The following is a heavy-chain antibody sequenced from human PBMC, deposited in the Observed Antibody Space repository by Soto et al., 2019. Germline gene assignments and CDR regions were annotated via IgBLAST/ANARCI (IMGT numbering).Heavy chain of an antibody. V-gene: IGHV5-51*01. Sequence: PGESLKSSCKGSGYSFTSYWIGWVRQMPGKGLEWMGIIYPGDSDTRYSPSFQGQVTISAHKSISTAYLQWSSLKASDTAMYYCARQGGSMCVLVPAAMFDYYYYGMDVWGQGTTVTVSS. CDR2: IYPGDSDT. CDR1: GYSFTSYW. CDR3: ARQGGSMCVLVPAAMFDYYYYGMDV. J-gene: IGHJ6*02. D-gene: IGHD2-2*01.